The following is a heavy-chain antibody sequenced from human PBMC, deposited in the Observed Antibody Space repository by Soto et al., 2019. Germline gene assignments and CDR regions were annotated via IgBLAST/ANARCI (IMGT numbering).Heavy chain of an antibody. CDR2: ISSNGGST. V-gene: IGHV3-64*01. Sequence: GGSLRLSCAASGFTFSSYAMHWVRQAPGKGLEYVSAISSNGGSTYYANSVKGRFTISRDNSKNTLYLQMGSLRAEDMAVYYCARAPTPIFGVVTPYYYYMDVWGKGTTVTVSS. CDR3: ARAPTPIFGVVTPYYYYMDV. J-gene: IGHJ6*03. CDR1: GFTFSSYA. D-gene: IGHD3-3*01.